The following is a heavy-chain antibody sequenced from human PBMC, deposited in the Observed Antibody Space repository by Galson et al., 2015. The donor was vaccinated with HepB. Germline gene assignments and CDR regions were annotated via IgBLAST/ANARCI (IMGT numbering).Heavy chain of an antibody. J-gene: IGHJ6*02. Sequence: SLRLSCAASGFTFSSYAMSWVRQAPGKGLEWVSAISGSGGSTYYADSVKGRFTISRDNSKNTLYLQMNSLRAEDTAVYYCAKDRQIAAKPHYYYYYGMDVWGQGTTVTVSS. V-gene: IGHV3-23*01. CDR1: GFTFSSYA. D-gene: IGHD6-13*01. CDR3: AKDRQIAAKPHYYYYYGMDV. CDR2: ISGSGGST.